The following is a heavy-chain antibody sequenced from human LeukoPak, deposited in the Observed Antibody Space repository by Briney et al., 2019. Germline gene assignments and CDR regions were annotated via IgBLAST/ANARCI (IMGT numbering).Heavy chain of an antibody. D-gene: IGHD6-13*01. CDR3: ARGGKQQLAYYFDC. Sequence: GGPLRLSCAASGFTFSSYGMHWVRQAPGKGLEWVAVIWYDGSNKYYADSVKGRFTISRDNSKNTLYLQMNSLRAEDTAVYYCARGGKQQLAYYFDCWGQGTLVTVSS. J-gene: IGHJ4*02. CDR1: GFTFSSYG. V-gene: IGHV3-33*01. CDR2: IWYDGSNK.